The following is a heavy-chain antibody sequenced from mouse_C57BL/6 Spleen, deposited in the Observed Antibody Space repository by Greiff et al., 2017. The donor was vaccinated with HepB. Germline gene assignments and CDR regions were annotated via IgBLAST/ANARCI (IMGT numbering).Heavy chain of an antibody. V-gene: IGHV14-2*01. CDR2: IDPEDGET. Sequence: EVKLVESGAELVKPGASVKLSCTASGFNIKDYYMHWVKQRTEQGLEWIGRIDPEDGETKYAPKFQGKATITADTSSNTAYLQLSSLTSEDTAVYYCARGPVGNWYFDVWGTGTTVTVSS. CDR1: GFNIKDYY. CDR3: ARGPVGNWYFDV. D-gene: IGHD1-1*01. J-gene: IGHJ1*03.